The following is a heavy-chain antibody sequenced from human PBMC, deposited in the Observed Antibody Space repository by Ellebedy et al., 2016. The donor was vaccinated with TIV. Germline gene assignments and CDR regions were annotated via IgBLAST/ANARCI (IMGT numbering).Heavy chain of an antibody. J-gene: IGHJ4*02. D-gene: IGHD3-22*01. V-gene: IGHV3-23*01. CDR2: ISNTGSRT. CDR3: AKGRGGGSDSSAPRYYFDY. Sequence: GESLKISCAASGFTFSSYAMSWVRQAPGKGLEWVSTISNTGSRTYYADSVEGRFIISRDNSKKTLYLQMNSLRAEDTPVYYCAKGRGGGSDSSAPRYYFDYWGLGTLVTVSS. CDR1: GFTFSSYA.